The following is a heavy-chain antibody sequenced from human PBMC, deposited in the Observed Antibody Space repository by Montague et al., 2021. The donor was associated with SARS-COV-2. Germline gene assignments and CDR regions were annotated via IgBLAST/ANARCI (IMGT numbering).Heavy chain of an antibody. V-gene: IGHV2-5*02. D-gene: IGHD1-14*01. Sequence: PALVNPTQTLTLTCTFSGFSLTTRGVGVGWIRQPPGKALEWLALIYWDDAKHYSPSLKSRLTITKDTSKNQVVLTMTNMDPVDTATYYCAHKLYGINRRWFDPWGQGTLVTVSS. CDR3: AHKLYGINRRWFDP. CDR1: GFSLTTRGVG. J-gene: IGHJ5*02. CDR2: IYWDDAK.